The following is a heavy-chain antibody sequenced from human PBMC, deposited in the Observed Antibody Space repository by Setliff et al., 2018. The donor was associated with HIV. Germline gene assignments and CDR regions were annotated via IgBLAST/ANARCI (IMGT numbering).Heavy chain of an antibody. CDR1: GYTFTGYY. CDR3: ARDLVGATGFDY. J-gene: IGHJ4*02. Sequence: ASVKVSCKASGYTFTGYYMHWVRQAPGQGLEWMGRINPNSGGTNYAQKFQGRVTMTRDTSISTAYMELSRLISDDTAVYYCARDLVGATGFDYWGQGTLVTVSS. V-gene: IGHV1-2*06. CDR2: INPNSGGT. D-gene: IGHD1-26*01.